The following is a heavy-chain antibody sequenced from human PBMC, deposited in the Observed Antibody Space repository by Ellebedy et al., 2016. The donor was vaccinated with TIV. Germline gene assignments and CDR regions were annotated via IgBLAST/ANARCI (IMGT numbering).Heavy chain of an antibody. Sequence: GSLRLXXAVYGGSFSGYYWSWIRQPPGKGLEWIGEINHSGSTNYNPSLKSRVTISVDTSKNQFSLKLSSVTAADTAVYYCARDDYGAAGGFDPWGQGTLVTVSS. CDR1: GGSFSGYY. V-gene: IGHV4-34*01. CDR2: INHSGST. J-gene: IGHJ5*02. D-gene: IGHD4-17*01. CDR3: ARDDYGAAGGFDP.